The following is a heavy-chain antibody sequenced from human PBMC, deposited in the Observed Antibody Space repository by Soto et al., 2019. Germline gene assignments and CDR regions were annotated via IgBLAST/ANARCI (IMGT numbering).Heavy chain of an antibody. CDR2: IRSQGDGGTA. CDR3: ITGPLR. J-gene: IGHJ4*01. Sequence: QLVESGGGFVMPGMSLRLTCAASGFNFSNAWMTWVRQAPGKGLERVGLIRSQGDGGTADYAAPVRGRFTISRDDSQSLVFLHMDHLQAEATSVCYCITGPLRWGHGNLVTVTS. V-gene: IGHV3-15*01. CDR1: GFNFSNAW.